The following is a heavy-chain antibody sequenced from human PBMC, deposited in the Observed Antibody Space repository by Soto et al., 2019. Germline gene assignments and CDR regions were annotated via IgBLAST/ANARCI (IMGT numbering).Heavy chain of an antibody. CDR1: GVNFDNYG. Sequence: SGGSLRLSCQVSGVNFDNYGIYWVCHAHGKGLEWVAVITYDGSFQYNADTVKGRFTNSRDNSKNTLSLHLNTLKPEDTAVYHWAKYCVGGTFYTPLAFWGQGTLVTVSS. CDR2: ITYDGSFQ. D-gene: IGHD1-7*01. CDR3: AKYCVGGTFYTPLAF. V-gene: IGHV3-30*18. J-gene: IGHJ4*02.